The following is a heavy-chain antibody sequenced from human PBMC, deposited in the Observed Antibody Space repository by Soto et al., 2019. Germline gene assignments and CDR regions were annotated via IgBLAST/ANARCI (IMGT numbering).Heavy chain of an antibody. CDR2: IYSGGST. J-gene: IGHJ5*02. CDR3: ARLYSSRWYNWFDP. D-gene: IGHD6-13*01. CDR1: GFTVSSNY. Sequence: GVCLRRSCAAAGFTVSSNYMSWVRQAPGKGLEWGSGIYSGGSTYYADSVKGRFTISRDNSKNTLYLQMNGLRADDTAVYYCARLYSSRWYNWFDPWGQGTLVTVSS. V-gene: IGHV3-53*01.